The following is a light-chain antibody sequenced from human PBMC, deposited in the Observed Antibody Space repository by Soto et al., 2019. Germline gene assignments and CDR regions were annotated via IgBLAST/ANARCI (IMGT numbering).Light chain of an antibody. CDR3: QQYLSSWT. CDR1: QSVPSNF. CDR2: DAS. Sequence: EIVLTQSPGTLSLSPGERATLSCRASQSVPSNFLAWYQQKPGQAPMLLIYDASRRATGITDRFSGSGSGTDFNLTISSLEPEDVAVYYCQQYLSSWTCGQGTKVEIK. J-gene: IGKJ1*01. V-gene: IGKV3-20*01.